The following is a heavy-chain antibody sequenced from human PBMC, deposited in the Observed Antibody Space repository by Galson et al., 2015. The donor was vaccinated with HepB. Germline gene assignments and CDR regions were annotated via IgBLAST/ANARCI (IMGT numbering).Heavy chain of an antibody. Sequence: SLRLSCAASGFTFSSYGMHWVRQAPGKGLEWVAVIWYDESNKYYADSVKGRFTISRDNSKNTLYLQMDSLRAEDTAVYYCARELHTVIHYGRDVGGQVTTVTVSS. V-gene: IGHV3-33*08. D-gene: IGHD4-11*01. CDR2: IWYDESNK. J-gene: IGHJ6*02. CDR3: ARELHTVIHYGRDV. CDR1: GFTFSSYG.